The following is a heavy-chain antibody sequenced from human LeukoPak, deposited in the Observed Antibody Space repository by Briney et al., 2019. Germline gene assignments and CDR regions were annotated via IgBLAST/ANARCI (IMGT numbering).Heavy chain of an antibody. Sequence: PGGSLRLSCAASGFSFNTYWMYWVRQVPEKGLVWVSRIKTDGSGTSYADSVKGRFTISRDNAKNTLYLQMNSLRAEDTAVYYCTTLYSGAMDYWGQGTLVTVSS. CDR3: TTLYSGAMDY. J-gene: IGHJ4*02. CDR1: GFSFNTYW. CDR2: IKTDGSGT. V-gene: IGHV3-74*01. D-gene: IGHD1-26*01.